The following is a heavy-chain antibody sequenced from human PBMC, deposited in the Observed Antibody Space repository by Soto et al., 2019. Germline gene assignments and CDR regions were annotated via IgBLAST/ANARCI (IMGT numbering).Heavy chain of an antibody. CDR1: GFTFSSYA. V-gene: IGHV3-23*01. D-gene: IGHD6-13*01. J-gene: IGHJ6*02. CDR2: ISGSGGRT. Sequence: EVQLLESGGGLVQPGGSLRLSCAASGFTFSSYAMSWVRQAPGKGLEWVSAISGSGGRTYYADSVKGRFTISRDNSKNTLYLQMNSLRAEDTAVYYCAKGGVQHYYGMDVWGQGTTVTVSS. CDR3: AKGGVQHYYGMDV.